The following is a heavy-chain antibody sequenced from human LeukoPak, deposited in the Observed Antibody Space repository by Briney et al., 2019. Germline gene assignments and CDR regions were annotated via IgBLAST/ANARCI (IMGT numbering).Heavy chain of an antibody. V-gene: IGHV4-59*01. D-gene: IGHD1-26*01. J-gene: IGHJ4*02. CDR1: GGSISSYY. Sequence: PSETLSLTCTVSGGSISSYYWSWIGQPPGKGLEWIGYIYYSGSTNYNPSLKSRVTIPVDTSKNQFSLKLSSVTAADTAVYYCARTSGSYYRPGRTHFDYWGQGTLVTVSS. CDR2: IYYSGST. CDR3: ARTSGSYYRPGRTHFDY.